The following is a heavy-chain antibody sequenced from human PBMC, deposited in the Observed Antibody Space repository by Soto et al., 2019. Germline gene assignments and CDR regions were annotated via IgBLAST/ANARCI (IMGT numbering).Heavy chain of an antibody. CDR2: IYYSGST. Sequence: QLQLQESGPGLVKPSETLSLTCPVSGGSISSSSYYWGWIRQPPGKGLEWIGSIYYSGSTYYNPSLKSRVTISVDTSKNQFSLKLSSVTAADTAVYYCATYSSSWYVVYWGQGTLVTVSS. D-gene: IGHD6-13*01. J-gene: IGHJ4*02. CDR3: ATYSSSWYVVY. V-gene: IGHV4-39*01. CDR1: GGSISSSSYY.